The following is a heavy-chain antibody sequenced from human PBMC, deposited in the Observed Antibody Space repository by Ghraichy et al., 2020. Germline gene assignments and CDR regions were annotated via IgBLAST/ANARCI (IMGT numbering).Heavy chain of an antibody. J-gene: IGHJ6*02. CDR2: IYTSGST. CDR1: GGSISSYY. V-gene: IGHV4-4*07. D-gene: IGHD6-19*01. Sequence: SETLSLTCTVSGGSISSYYWSWIRQPAGKGLEWIGRIYTSGSTNYNPSLKSRVTMSVDTSKNQFSLKLSSVTAADTAVYYCARETWYSSGWLMGGGYGMDVWGQGTTVTVSS. CDR3: ARETWYSSGWLMGGGYGMDV.